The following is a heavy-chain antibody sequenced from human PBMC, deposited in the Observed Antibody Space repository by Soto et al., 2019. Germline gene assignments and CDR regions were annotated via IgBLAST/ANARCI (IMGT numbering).Heavy chain of an antibody. CDR2: INHSGST. J-gene: IGHJ6*03. Sequence: SETLSLTCAVYGGSFSGYYWSWIRQPPGKGLEWIGEINHSGSTNYNPSLKSRVTISVDTSKNQFSLKLSSVTAADTAVYYCAANYDFWSGYPKYYYMDVWGKGTTVTVSS. D-gene: IGHD3-3*01. CDR1: GGSFSGYY. V-gene: IGHV4-34*01. CDR3: AANYDFWSGYPKYYYMDV.